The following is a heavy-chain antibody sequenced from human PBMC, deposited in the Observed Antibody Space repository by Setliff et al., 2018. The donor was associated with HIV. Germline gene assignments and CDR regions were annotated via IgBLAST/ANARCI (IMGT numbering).Heavy chain of an antibody. Sequence: SVKVSCKASGGTFSNYAISWVRQAPGQGLEWMGGIIPIFGSTKYAQKFQDRVTITADESTYTADMELSSLRSEDTAVYYCARETEVKGYYDSSGSWGLGYWGQGTLVTVSS. CDR1: GGTFSNYA. CDR2: IIPIFGST. D-gene: IGHD3-22*01. V-gene: IGHV1-69*13. CDR3: ARETEVKGYYDSSGSWGLGY. J-gene: IGHJ4*02.